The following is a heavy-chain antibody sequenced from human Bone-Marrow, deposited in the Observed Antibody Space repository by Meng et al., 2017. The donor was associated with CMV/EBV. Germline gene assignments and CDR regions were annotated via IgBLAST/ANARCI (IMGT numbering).Heavy chain of an antibody. Sequence: ASVKVSCKASGYTFTGYYMHWVRQAPGQGLEWMGWINPNSGGTNYAQKFQGRVTMTRDTSISTAYMELSRLRSDDTAVYYRARDEGGFVVVPAAMRYYYGMDVWGQGTTVTVSS. CDR2: INPNSGGT. J-gene: IGHJ6*02. CDR3: ARDEGGFVVVPAAMRYYYGMDV. D-gene: IGHD2-2*01. V-gene: IGHV1-2*02. CDR1: GYTFTGYY.